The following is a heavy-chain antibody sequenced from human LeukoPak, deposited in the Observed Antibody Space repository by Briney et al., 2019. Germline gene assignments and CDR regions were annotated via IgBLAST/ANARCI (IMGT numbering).Heavy chain of an antibody. CDR1: GYTFTSYN. CDR2: ISPSGGST. Sequence: GASVKVSCEASGYTFTSYNIHWVRQAPGQGLEWMGIISPSGGSTTYAQKFQGRVTMTRDTSTGTVYMELSSLRSEDTAVYWCAREMATVTGFDFWGQGTLATVSS. V-gene: IGHV1-46*03. J-gene: IGHJ4*02. CDR3: AREMATVTGFDF. D-gene: IGHD5-24*01.